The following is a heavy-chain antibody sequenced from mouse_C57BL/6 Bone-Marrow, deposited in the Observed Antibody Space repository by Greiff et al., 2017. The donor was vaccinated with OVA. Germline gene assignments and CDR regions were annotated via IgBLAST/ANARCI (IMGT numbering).Heavy chain of an antibody. V-gene: IGHV1-15*01. CDR1: GYTFTDYE. D-gene: IGHD1-1*01. Sequence: QVQLQQSGAELVRPGASVTLSCKASGYTFTDYEMHWVKQTPVHGLEWIGAIDPETGGTAYNQKFKGKAILTADKSSSTAYMELRSLTSEDSAVYYCTIITTVVAHYWYFDVWGTGTTVTVSS. CDR2: IDPETGGT. CDR3: TIITTVVAHYWYFDV. J-gene: IGHJ1*03.